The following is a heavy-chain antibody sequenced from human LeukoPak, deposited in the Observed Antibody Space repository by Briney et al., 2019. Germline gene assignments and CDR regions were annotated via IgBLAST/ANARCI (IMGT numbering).Heavy chain of an antibody. J-gene: IGHJ5*02. CDR2: ISYDGSNK. CDR3: AKAGGEYWLYNDNWFDP. Sequence: PGRSLRLSCAASGFTFSSYAMHWVRQAPGKGLEWVAVISYDGSNKYYADSVKGRFTISRDNSKNTLYLQMNSLRAEDTAVYYCAKAGGEYWLYNDNWFDPWGQGTLVTVSS. V-gene: IGHV3-30-3*01. CDR1: GFTFSSYA. D-gene: IGHD3-16*01.